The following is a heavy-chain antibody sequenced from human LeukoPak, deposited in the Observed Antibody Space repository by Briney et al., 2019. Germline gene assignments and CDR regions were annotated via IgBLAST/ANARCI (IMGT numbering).Heavy chain of an antibody. Sequence: PETLSLTCTVSGGSFSRYYWTWTRQPTGKGLEWIGYIYYSGSTSYNPSLKSRVTISVDTSMDQFSLRLSSVTAADTAIYYCARSPQYDGSGYFWDLWGQGTLVTVSS. CDR3: ARSPQYDGSGYFWDL. V-gene: IGHV4-59*12. J-gene: IGHJ5*02. D-gene: IGHD3-22*01. CDR1: GGSFSRYY. CDR2: IYYSGST.